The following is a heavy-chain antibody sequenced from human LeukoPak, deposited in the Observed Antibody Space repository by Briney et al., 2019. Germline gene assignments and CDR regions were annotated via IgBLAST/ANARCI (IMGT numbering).Heavy chain of an antibody. J-gene: IGHJ4*02. Sequence: SQTLSLTCTVSGGSISSGSYYWSWIRQPAGKGLEWIGHIYISGSTNYNPSLMSRVTISVDTSKNQFSLKLSSVTAADTALYYCARANTYGSGRFHWGQGTLVTVSS. CDR2: IYISGST. D-gene: IGHD3-10*01. CDR1: GGSISSGSYY. V-gene: IGHV4-61*09. CDR3: ARANTYGSGRFH.